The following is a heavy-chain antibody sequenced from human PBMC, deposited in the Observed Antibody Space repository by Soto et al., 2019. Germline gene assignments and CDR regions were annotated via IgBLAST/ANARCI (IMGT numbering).Heavy chain of an antibody. D-gene: IGHD1-1*01. Sequence: QITLKESAPPRVKPTQTLTLTCTFSGFSLTSRPMGVGWIRQPPGKALEWLAFIYWDDDKRYSPSLRSRLSITKDTSGNQVVLTMPNMDPVDTATYYCAHRLSGYNWNGGYFDYWGQGALVTVSS. CDR3: AHRLSGYNWNGGYFDY. V-gene: IGHV2-5*02. J-gene: IGHJ4*02. CDR2: IYWDDDK. CDR1: GFSLTSRPMG.